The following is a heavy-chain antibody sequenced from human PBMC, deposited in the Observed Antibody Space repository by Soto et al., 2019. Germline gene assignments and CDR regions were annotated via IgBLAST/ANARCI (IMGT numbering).Heavy chain of an antibody. CDR1: GLTFSSHA. CDR3: ANGATFLGAVISNSFNYGLGG. V-gene: IGHV3-23*01. D-gene: IGHD3-3*01. Sequence: PGGSLRLSCAASGLTFSSHAMSWVRQAPGKGLEWVSAISDSGGSTYYADSVKGRFTISRDNSKNTLFLHMNSLRAEHTAVYFCANGATFLGAVISNSFNYGLGGWGKGSRGTV. J-gene: IGHJ6*01. CDR2: ISDSGGST.